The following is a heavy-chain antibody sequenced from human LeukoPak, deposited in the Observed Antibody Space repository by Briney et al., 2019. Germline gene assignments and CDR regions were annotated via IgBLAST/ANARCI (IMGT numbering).Heavy chain of an antibody. CDR1: GGSISSSSYY. CDR2: IYYSGST. J-gene: IGHJ4*02. D-gene: IGHD3-22*01. V-gene: IGHV4-39*01. Sequence: SETLSLTCTVSGGSISSSSYYWGWIRQPPGKGLEWIGSIYYSGSTYYNPSLKSRVTISVDTSKNQFSLKLSSVTAADTAVYYCARHGYYDSSGYYPAGYFDYWGQGTLFTVSS. CDR3: ARHGYYDSSGYYPAGYFDY.